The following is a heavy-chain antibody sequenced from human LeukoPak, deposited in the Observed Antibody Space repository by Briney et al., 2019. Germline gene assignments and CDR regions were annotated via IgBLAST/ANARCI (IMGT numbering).Heavy chain of an antibody. V-gene: IGHV3-23*01. CDR2: IIETGASP. CDR1: GFSFSLYA. D-gene: IGHD6-19*01. Sequence: PGGSLRLSCAASGFSFSLYAMNRVRQAPGKGLEWVSTIIETGASPYYADSVRGRFTVSRDSSKNMFYLQMNSLRAEDTAIYYCARRGAGSGGLDYWGQGTLVTVSS. J-gene: IGHJ4*02. CDR3: ARRGAGSGGLDY.